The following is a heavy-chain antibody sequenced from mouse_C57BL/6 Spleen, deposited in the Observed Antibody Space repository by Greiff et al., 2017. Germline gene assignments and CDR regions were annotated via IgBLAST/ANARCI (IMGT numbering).Heavy chain of an antibody. Sequence: DVMLVESGGGLVKPGGSLKLSCAASGFTFSDYGMHWVRQAPEKGLEWVAYISSGSSTIYYADTVKGRFTISRDNAKNTLFLQMTSLRSEDTAMYYCARGTVVGMDYWGQGTSVTVSS. D-gene: IGHD1-1*01. CDR2: ISSGSSTI. CDR3: ARGTVVGMDY. J-gene: IGHJ4*01. CDR1: GFTFSDYG. V-gene: IGHV5-17*01.